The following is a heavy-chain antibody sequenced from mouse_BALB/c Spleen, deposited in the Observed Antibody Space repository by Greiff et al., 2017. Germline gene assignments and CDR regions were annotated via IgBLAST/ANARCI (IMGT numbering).Heavy chain of an antibody. J-gene: IGHJ4*01. Sequence: VELQQSGAELVRPGTSVKVSCKASGYAFTNYLIEWVKQRPGQGLEWIGVINPGSGGTNYNEKFKGKATLTADKSSSTAYMQLSSLTSDDSAVYFCARSGISYAMDDWGQGTSVTVSS. CDR1: GYAFTNYL. V-gene: IGHV1-54*01. CDR2: INPGSGGT. D-gene: IGHD3-1*01. CDR3: ARSGISYAMDD.